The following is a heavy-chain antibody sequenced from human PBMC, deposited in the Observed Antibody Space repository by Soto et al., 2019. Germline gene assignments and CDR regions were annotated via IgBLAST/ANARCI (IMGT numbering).Heavy chain of an antibody. CDR1: GYTFTSYA. V-gene: IGHV1-3*01. J-gene: IGHJ5*02. D-gene: IGHD3-9*01. CDR3: ARSESTGYYDILTGPQGIDP. CDR2: INAGNGNT. Sequence: ASVKVSCKASGYTFTSYAMHWVRQAPGQRLEWMGWINAGNGNTKYSQKFQGRVTITRDTSASTAYMELSSLRSEDTAVYYCARSESTGYYDILTGPQGIDPWGQGTVVTVSS.